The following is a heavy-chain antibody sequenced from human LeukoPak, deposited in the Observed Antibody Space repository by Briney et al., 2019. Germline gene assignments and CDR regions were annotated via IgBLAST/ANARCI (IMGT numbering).Heavy chain of an antibody. V-gene: IGHV1-69*01. CDR2: IIPIFGTA. Sequence: SVKVSCKASGGTFSSYAISWVRQAPGRGLEWMGGIIPIFGTANYAQKFQGRVTITADESTSTAYMELSSLRSEDTAVYYCARSLCDGYNNPDAFDIWGQGTMVTVSS. D-gene: IGHD5-24*01. CDR1: GGTFSSYA. CDR3: ARSLCDGYNNPDAFDI. J-gene: IGHJ3*02.